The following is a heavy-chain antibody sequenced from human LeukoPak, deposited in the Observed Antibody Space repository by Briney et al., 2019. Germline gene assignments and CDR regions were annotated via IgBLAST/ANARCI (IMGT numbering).Heavy chain of an antibody. CDR3: ARDSGTLGGYVEY. D-gene: IGHD1-1*01. Sequence: SQTLSLTCTVSGGSISSGGYHWSWIRQHPGKGLEWIGYIYYSGTTSYNPSLKSRVTISVDTSKNHFSLKLTSVTAADTAAYYCARDSGTLGGYVEYWGQGTLVTVSS. CDR1: GGSISSGGYH. CDR2: IYYSGTT. V-gene: IGHV4-31*03. J-gene: IGHJ4*02.